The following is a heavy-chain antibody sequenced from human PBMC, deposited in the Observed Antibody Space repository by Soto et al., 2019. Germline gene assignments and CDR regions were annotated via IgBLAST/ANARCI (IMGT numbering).Heavy chain of an antibody. D-gene: IGHD3-10*01. Sequence: SVKVSCKDSGGTFPNFGFSWVRQAPGQGLEWMGGIIPIFERTHYAQKFQGRVTITADKSTNTAYMELSSLRSEDTALYYCARGGDLSHRRTADSSYGMDVWGQGTTVTVSS. CDR2: IIPIFERT. J-gene: IGHJ6*02. V-gene: IGHV1-69*06. CDR3: ARGGDLSHRRTADSSYGMDV. CDR1: GGTFPNFG.